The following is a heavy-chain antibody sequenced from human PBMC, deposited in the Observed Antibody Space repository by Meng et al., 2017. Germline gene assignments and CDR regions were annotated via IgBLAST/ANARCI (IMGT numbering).Heavy chain of an antibody. V-gene: IGHV3-7*01. D-gene: IGHD3-10*01. CDR3: ARDPPGLLWFGEYYYYYGMDV. CDR2: IKQDGSEK. CDR1: GFTFSSYW. J-gene: IGHJ6*02. Sequence: GESLKISCAASGFTFSSYWMSWVRQAPGKGLEWVANIKQDGSEKYYVDSVKGRFTISRDNAKNSLYLQMNSLRAEDTAVYYYARDPPGLLWFGEYYYYYGMDVWGQGTTVTVSS.